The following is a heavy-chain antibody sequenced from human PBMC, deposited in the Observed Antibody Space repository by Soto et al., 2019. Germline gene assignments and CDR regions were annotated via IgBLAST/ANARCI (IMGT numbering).Heavy chain of an antibody. CDR2: IYHSGST. V-gene: IGHV4-30-2*01. Sequence: TLSLTWAVSGGSISSCGYSWSWIRQPPGKGLEWIGYIYHSGSTYYNPSLKSRVTISVDRSKNQFSLKLSSVTAADTAVYYCAREGGNSGVPWGYYYGMDVWGQGTRGTVSS. CDR1: GGSISSCGYS. D-gene: IGHD2-21*02. J-gene: IGHJ6*02. CDR3: AREGGNSGVPWGYYYGMDV.